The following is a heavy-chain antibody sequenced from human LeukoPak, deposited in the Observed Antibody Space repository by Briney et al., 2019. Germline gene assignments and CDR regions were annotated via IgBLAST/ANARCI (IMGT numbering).Heavy chain of an antibody. V-gene: IGHV3-21*01. CDR1: GFTFSSYS. CDR3: ARGYSYGYQEDAFDI. Sequence: GGSLRLSCAAPGFTFSSYSMNWVRQAPGKGLEWVSSISSSSSYIYYADSVKGRFAISRDNAKNSLYLQMNSLRAEDTAVYYCARGYSYGYQEDAFDIWGQGTMVTVSS. D-gene: IGHD5-18*01. CDR2: ISSSSSYI. J-gene: IGHJ3*02.